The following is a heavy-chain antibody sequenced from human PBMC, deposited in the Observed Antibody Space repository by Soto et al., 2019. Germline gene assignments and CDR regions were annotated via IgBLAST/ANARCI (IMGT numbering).Heavy chain of an antibody. CDR2: IWYDGSNK. V-gene: IGHV3-33*01. D-gene: IGHD3-16*01. CDR3: ARDALALGELARDYYYYMDV. Sequence: GGSLRLSCAASGFTFSSYGMHWVRQAPGKGLEWVAVIWYDGSNKYYADSVKGRFTISRDNSKNTLYLQMNSLRAEDTAVYYCARDALALGELARDYYYYMDVWGKGTTVTVSS. J-gene: IGHJ6*03. CDR1: GFTFSSYG.